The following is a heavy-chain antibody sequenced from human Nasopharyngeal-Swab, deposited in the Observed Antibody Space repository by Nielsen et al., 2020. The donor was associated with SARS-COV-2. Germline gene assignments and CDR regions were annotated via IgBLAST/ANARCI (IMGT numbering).Heavy chain of an antibody. J-gene: IGHJ4*02. V-gene: IGHV3-21*01. CDR3: ARGFRRGSYYDNIGADS. CDR2: ISSTNNFI. D-gene: IGHD3-22*01. CDR1: EFTFSDYV. Sequence: GESLKIPCSVSEFTFSDYVMNWVRQAPGKGLEWVSSISSTNNFIFYADSVKGRFTISRDNTKNSLYLQMNTLRVADTAVYYCARGFRRGSYYDNIGADSWGQGTLVTVSS.